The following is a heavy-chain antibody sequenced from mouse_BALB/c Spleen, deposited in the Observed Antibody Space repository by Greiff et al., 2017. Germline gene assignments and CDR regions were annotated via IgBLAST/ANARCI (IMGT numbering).Heavy chain of an antibody. CDR2: ISSGSSTI. Sequence: EVKLMESGGGLVQPGGFRKLSCAASGFTFSCFGMHWVRQAPEKGLEWVAYISSGSSTIHYADTVKGRFTISRDNPKNTLFLQMTSLRSEDTAMYYCARSGLWDYWGQGTTLTVSS. D-gene: IGHD1-1*02. CDR1: GFTFSCFG. V-gene: IGHV5-17*02. CDR3: ARSGLWDY. J-gene: IGHJ2*01.